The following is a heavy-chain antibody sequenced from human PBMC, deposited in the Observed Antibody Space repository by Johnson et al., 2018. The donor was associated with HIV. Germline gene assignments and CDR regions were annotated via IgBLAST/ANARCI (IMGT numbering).Heavy chain of an antibody. Sequence: VQLVESGGGLVQPGRSLRLSCAASGFTFDDYAMHWVRQAPGKGLEWVSGISWNSGSIGYADSVKGRFTISRDNSKHTLYLQMNSLRAEDTAVYSCARESGWGHDAFDIWGQGTKVSVSS. CDR3: ARESGWGHDAFDI. CDR2: ISWNSGSI. J-gene: IGHJ3*02. D-gene: IGHD3-22*01. V-gene: IGHV3-9*01. CDR1: GFTFDDYA.